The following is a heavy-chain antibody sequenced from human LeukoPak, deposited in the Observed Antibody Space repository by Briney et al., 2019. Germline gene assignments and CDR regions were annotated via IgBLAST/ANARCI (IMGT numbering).Heavy chain of an antibody. CDR1: GYTFSNYG. V-gene: IGHV1-18*01. Sequence: ASVKVSCKASGYTFSNYGINWVRQAPGQGLEWMGWVSGHNGNPNYAQKFRDRVSMTRDTSISTAYMELSRLRSDDTAVYYCARDRGQWLACDYWGQGTLVTVSS. CDR2: VSGHNGNP. J-gene: IGHJ4*02. D-gene: IGHD6-19*01. CDR3: ARDRGQWLACDY.